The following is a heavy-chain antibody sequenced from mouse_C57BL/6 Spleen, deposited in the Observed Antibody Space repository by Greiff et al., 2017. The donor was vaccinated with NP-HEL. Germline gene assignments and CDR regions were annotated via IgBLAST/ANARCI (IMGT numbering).Heavy chain of an antibody. V-gene: IGHV1-18*01. CDR2: INPNNGGT. CDR3: ARSTVVADWYFDV. D-gene: IGHD1-1*01. Sequence: VHVKQSGPELVKPGASVKIPCKASGYTFTDYNMDWVKQSHGKSLEWIGDINPNNGGTIYNQKFKGKATLTVDKSSSTAYMELRSLTSEDTAVYYCARSTVVADWYFDVWGTGTTVTVSS. J-gene: IGHJ1*03. CDR1: GYTFTDYN.